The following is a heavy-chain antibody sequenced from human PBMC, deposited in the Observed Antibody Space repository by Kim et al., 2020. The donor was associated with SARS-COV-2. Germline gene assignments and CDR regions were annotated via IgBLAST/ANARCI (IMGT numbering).Heavy chain of an antibody. Sequence: GGSLRLSCAASGFTFSSYWMSWVRQAPGKGLEWVANIKQDGSEKYYVDSVKGRFTISRDNAKNSLYLQMNSLRAEDTAVYYCARFDYYDSSGYLWAYGMDVWGQGTTVTVSS. D-gene: IGHD3-22*01. CDR1: GFTFSSYW. V-gene: IGHV3-7*03. J-gene: IGHJ6*02. CDR3: ARFDYYDSSGYLWAYGMDV. CDR2: IKQDGSEK.